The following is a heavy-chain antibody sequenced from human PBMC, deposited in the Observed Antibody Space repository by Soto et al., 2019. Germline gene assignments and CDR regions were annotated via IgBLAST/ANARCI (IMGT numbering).Heavy chain of an antibody. D-gene: IGHD2-15*01. CDR2: ISSSGSTI. J-gene: IGHJ4*02. CDR3: ATDDDCRESGYCSGGSSDPGLDY. V-gene: IGHV3-11*01. Sequence: GGSLRLSCAASGFTFSDYYMSWIRQAPGKGLEWVSYISSSGSTIYYADSVKGRFTISRDNAKNSLYLQMNSLRAEDTAVYYCATDDDCRESGYCSGGSSDPGLDYWGQGTLVTVSS. CDR1: GFTFSDYY.